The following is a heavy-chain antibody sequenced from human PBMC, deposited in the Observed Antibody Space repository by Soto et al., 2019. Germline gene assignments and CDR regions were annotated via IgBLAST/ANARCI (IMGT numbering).Heavy chain of an antibody. Sequence: GESMKISCKTSGYIFATSWIGWVRQMPGKGLEWMGIIYPADSDTRYSPSFQGQVTISADKSVNTAYLQWSSLKASDTAMYYCARPGATAYGMDVWGQGTTVTVSS. CDR3: ARPGATAYGMDV. V-gene: IGHV5-51*01. CDR2: IYPADSDT. J-gene: IGHJ6*02. CDR1: GYIFATSW.